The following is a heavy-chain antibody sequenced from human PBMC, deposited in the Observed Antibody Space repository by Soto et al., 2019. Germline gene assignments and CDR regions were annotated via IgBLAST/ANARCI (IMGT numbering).Heavy chain of an antibody. CDR1: GFRFSSYP. CDR3: ARTFDMVSYYFDS. V-gene: IGHV3-30-3*01. CDR2: ISYDVSDQ. Sequence: QVQLVESGGDVVQPGTSLRLSCVTSGFRFSSYPLHWVRQAPGKGLEWVAVISYDVSDQYYADSVKGRFTISRDNSKSTLFLHVSSLRPEDTAVYFCARTFDMVSYYFDSWGQGTLLTVSS. J-gene: IGHJ4*02. D-gene: IGHD3-10*01.